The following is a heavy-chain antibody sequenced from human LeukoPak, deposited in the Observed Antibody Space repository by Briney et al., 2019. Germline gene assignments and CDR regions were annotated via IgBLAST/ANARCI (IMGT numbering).Heavy chain of an antibody. CDR3: ARVGGYSGYGYDY. D-gene: IGHD5-12*01. V-gene: IGHV4-59*01. Sequence: SEILSLTCTVSGGSISSYYWRWIRQPPGKGLEWIGYIYYSGSTNYNPSLKSRVTISVDTSKNQFSLKLSSVTAADTAVYYCARVGGYSGYGYDYWGQGTLVTVSS. CDR2: IYYSGST. CDR1: GGSISSYY. J-gene: IGHJ4*02.